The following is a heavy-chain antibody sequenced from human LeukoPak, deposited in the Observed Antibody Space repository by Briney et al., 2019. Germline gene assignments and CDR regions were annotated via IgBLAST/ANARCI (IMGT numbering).Heavy chain of an antibody. V-gene: IGHV4-61*02. CDR2: IYTSGST. D-gene: IGHD3-3*01. Sequence: TSETLSLTCTVSGGSISSGGYYWSWIRQPAGKGLEWIGRIYTSGSTNYNPSLKSRVTMSVDTSKNQFSLKLSSVTAADTAVYYCAREYFWSGYPDYWGQGTLVTVSS. J-gene: IGHJ4*02. CDR1: GGSISSGGYY. CDR3: AREYFWSGYPDY.